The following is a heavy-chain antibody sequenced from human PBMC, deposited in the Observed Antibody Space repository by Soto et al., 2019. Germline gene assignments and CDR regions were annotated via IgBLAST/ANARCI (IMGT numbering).Heavy chain of an antibody. D-gene: IGHD3-10*01. CDR1: GFPFSSYG. V-gene: IGHV3-30*18. CDR2: ISYDGSNK. Sequence: SLRRSCADSGFPFSSYGMHWVRQAPGKGPEWVAVISYDGSNKYYADSVKARFTISRDNAKNTLYLQMNSLRDEDSAVYYSAKRGDYYGSGSYYCHYYYYYGMDVLSRVPTVAVSS. J-gene: IGHJ6*02. CDR3: AKRGDYYGSGSYYCHYYYYYGMDV.